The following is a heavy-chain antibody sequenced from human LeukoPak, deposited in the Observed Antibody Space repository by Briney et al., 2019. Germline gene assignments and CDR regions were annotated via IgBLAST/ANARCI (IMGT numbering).Heavy chain of an antibody. V-gene: IGHV1-3*01. J-gene: IGHJ4*02. CDR3: ATQHVRKNYGSGIPILAY. Sequence: WASVKVPCKASGYTFTNYAMHWVRQAPGQRLEWMGWINAGNGNTKYSQKFQGRVTITRDTSASTAYMDLSSLRSEDTAVYYCATQHVRKNYGSGIPILAYWGQGTLVTVSS. CDR2: INAGNGNT. CDR1: GYTFTNYA. D-gene: IGHD3-10*01.